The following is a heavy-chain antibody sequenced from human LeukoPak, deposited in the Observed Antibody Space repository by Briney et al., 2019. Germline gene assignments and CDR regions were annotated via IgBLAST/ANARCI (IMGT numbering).Heavy chain of an antibody. CDR1: GYTFTSYG. CDR3: ARAAWNSGGYLPLDY. CDR2: ISAYNGNT. V-gene: IGHV1-18*01. J-gene: IGHJ4*02. D-gene: IGHD1-26*01. Sequence: ASVKVSCKASGYTFTSYGISWVRQAPVQGLEWMGWISAYNGNTNYAQKLQGRVTMTTDTSTSTAYMELRSLRSDDTAVYYCARAAWNSGGYLPLDYGGQGTLVTVP.